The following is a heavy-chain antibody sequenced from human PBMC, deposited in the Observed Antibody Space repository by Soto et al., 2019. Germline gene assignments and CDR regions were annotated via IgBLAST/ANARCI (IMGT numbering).Heavy chain of an antibody. J-gene: IGHJ4*02. D-gene: IGHD6-19*01. V-gene: IGHV3-30*18. CDR2: ISYDGSNK. Sequence: PGGSLRLSCAASRFTFSSYGMHWVRQASGKGLEWVAVISYDGSNKYYADSVKGRFTISRDNSKNTLYLQMNSLRAEDTAVYHCAKDRRRVAVTGLFDYWGQGTLVTVSS. CDR1: RFTFSSYG. CDR3: AKDRRRVAVTGLFDY.